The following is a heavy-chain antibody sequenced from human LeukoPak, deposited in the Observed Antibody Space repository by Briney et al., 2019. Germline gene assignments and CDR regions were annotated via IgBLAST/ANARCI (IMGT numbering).Heavy chain of an antibody. CDR3: PHPLSYCSSTTCYTGLDY. Sequence: SGPTLVKPTQTLTLTCTFSGFSLSTSGVGVGWIRQPPGKAPEWLALIYWNDDKRYSPSLKSRLTITKDTSKNQVVLTMTNMDPVNTATYSCPHPLSYCSSTTCYTGLDYWAQEPLATVS. D-gene: IGHD2-2*02. CDR2: IYWNDDK. J-gene: IGHJ4*02. V-gene: IGHV2-5*01. CDR1: GFSLSTSGVG.